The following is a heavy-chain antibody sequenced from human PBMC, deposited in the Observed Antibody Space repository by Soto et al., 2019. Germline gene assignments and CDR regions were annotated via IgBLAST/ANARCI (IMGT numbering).Heavy chain of an antibody. CDR3: GRGRSGQIGVFY. Sequence: QVQLVQSGAEVKKPGASVKVSCKASGYTFTGHYIHWVRQAPEQGPEWMGEIGPGSGATRYAQRFQGRVTMTRDMSITTVYRELNNLSRDDTAVYYCGRGRSGQIGVFYWGQGTPGTVSS. CDR1: GYTFTGHY. V-gene: IGHV1-2*02. D-gene: IGHD1-26*01. J-gene: IGHJ4*02. CDR2: IGPGSGAT.